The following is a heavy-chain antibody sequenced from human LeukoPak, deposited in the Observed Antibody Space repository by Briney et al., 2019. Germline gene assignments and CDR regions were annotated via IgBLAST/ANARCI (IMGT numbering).Heavy chain of an antibody. J-gene: IGHJ2*01. CDR3: AKEQLDWYFDL. D-gene: IGHD6-6*01. CDR2: ISSSSSTI. Sequence: GGSLRLSCAASGFTFSSYSMNWVRQAPGKGLEWVSYISSSSSTIYYADSVKGRFTISRDNAKNTLYLQMNSLRAEDTAVYYCAKEQLDWYFDLWGRGTLVTVSS. V-gene: IGHV3-48*04. CDR1: GFTFSSYS.